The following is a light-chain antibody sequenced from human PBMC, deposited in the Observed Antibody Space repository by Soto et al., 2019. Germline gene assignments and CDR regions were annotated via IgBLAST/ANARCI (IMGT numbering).Light chain of an antibody. CDR2: DVS. CDR1: SSDVGGYNY. Sequence: QSALTQPRSVSGSPGQSVTISCTGTSSDVGGYNYVSWYQQHPGKAPKLMIYDVSKRPSGVPDRFSGSKSGNTASLTISGLQADDEAVYYCCSYAGSYTVVFGGGTKVTVL. CDR3: CSYAGSYTVV. V-gene: IGLV2-11*01. J-gene: IGLJ2*01.